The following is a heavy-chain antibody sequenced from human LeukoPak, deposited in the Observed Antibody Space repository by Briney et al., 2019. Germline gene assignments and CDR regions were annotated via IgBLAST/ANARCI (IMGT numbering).Heavy chain of an antibody. CDR3: ARNWRGSRGWSFDY. J-gene: IGHJ4*02. CDR1: GGSISSGGHY. Sequence: SQTLSLTCTVSGGSISSGGHYWSWIRQHPGKGLEWIGYIYYSGSTYYNPSLKSRVTISVDTSKSQFSLKLSSVTAADTAVYYCARNWRGSRGWSFDYWGQGTLVTVSS. CDR2: IYYSGST. V-gene: IGHV4-31*03. D-gene: IGHD3-10*01.